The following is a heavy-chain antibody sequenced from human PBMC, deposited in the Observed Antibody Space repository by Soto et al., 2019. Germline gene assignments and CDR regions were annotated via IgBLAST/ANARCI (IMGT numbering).Heavy chain of an antibody. Sequence: QVHLVQSGGEVKKPGASVKVFCKTSGYTFSSYGVNWVRQAPGRGLEWMGWISPYDDYTDYAQKFQGRVSMSTDTSTKPDYMELRRLRSDDTAVYYCGRGGYYDSSGSRNYHFYGMDVWGQGTTVIVSS. V-gene: IGHV1-18*01. D-gene: IGHD3-22*01. CDR1: GYTFSSYG. CDR2: ISPYDDYT. CDR3: GRGGYYDSSGSRNYHFYGMDV. J-gene: IGHJ6*01.